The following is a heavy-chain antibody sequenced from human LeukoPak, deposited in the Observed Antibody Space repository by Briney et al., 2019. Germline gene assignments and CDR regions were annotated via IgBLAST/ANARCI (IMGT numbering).Heavy chain of an antibody. CDR3: AGGYSSSWYTFDP. CDR1: GFTFSSYS. V-gene: IGHV3-21*01. D-gene: IGHD6-13*01. CDR2: ISSSSSYI. J-gene: IGHJ5*02. Sequence: SGGSLRLSCAAPGFTFSSYSMNWVRQAPGKGLEWVSSISSSSSYIYYADSVKGRFTISRDSAKSSVYLQMNSLRAEDTAVYYCAGGYSSSWYTFDPWGQGTLVTVSS.